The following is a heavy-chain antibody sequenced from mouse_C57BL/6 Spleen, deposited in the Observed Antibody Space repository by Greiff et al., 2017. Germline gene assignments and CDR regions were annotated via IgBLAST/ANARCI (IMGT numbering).Heavy chain of an antibody. J-gene: IGHJ2*01. D-gene: IGHD2-3*01. V-gene: IGHV1-66*01. Sequence: VQLQQPGAELVMPGASVKLSCKASGYTFTSYWIHWVKQRPGQGLEWIGWIYPGSGNTKYNEKFKGKATLTADTSSSTAYMQLSSLTSEDSAVYYCAREDGYLGYWGQGTTLTVSS. CDR3: AREDGYLGY. CDR2: IYPGSGNT. CDR1: GYTFTSYW.